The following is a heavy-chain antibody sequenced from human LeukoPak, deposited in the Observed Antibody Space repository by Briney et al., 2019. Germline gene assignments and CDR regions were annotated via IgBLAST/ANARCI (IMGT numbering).Heavy chain of an antibody. CDR2: IYYSGST. J-gene: IGHJ2*01. CDR3: AKAMRAHWYFDL. CDR1: GGSISSSNYY. Sequence: SETLSLTCTVSGGSISSSNYYWGWIRQPPGKGLEWIGSIYYSGSTNYNPSLKSRVTISVDTSKNQFSLKLSSVTAADTAVYYCAKAMRAHWYFDLWGRGTLVTVSS. V-gene: IGHV4-39*07.